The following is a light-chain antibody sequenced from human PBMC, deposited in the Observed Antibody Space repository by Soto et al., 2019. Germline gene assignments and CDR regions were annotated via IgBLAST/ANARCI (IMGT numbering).Light chain of an antibody. CDR3: HQYGNSPYT. J-gene: IGKJ2*01. Sequence: DNVLTQSPGTLSSSPGDEASLACRASETVRYNLLGWYRQIPGQAPKLLIYRTSERASDISDRFTGSGSGTNFTLTINRLEPEDFAVYYCHQYGNSPYTFGQGTRLE. CDR1: ETVRYNL. V-gene: IGKV3-20*01. CDR2: RTS.